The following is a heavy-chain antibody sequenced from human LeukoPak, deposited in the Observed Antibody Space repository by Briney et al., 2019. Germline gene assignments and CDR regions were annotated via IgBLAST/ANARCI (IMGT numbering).Heavy chain of an antibody. D-gene: IGHD6-19*01. J-gene: IGHJ6*02. CDR1: GYTFTSYG. Sequence: ASVKVSCKASGYTFTSYGISWVRQAPGQGLEWMGWISAYNGNTSYAQKLQGRVTMTTDTSTSTAYMELRSLRSDDTAVYCCARAPRIAVAAGYYGMDVWGQGTTVTVSS. CDR3: ARAPRIAVAAGYYGMDV. CDR2: ISAYNGNT. V-gene: IGHV1-18*01.